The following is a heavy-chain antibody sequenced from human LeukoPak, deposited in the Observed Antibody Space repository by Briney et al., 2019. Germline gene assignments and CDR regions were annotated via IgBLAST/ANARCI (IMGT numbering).Heavy chain of an antibody. V-gene: IGHV3-53*01. J-gene: IGHJ4*02. CDR1: GFTVSSNY. CDR3: ARASRYYDSSGYYQNLFDY. Sequence: PGGSLRLSCAASGFTVSSNYMSWVRQAPGKGLEWVSVIYSGGSTYYADSVKGRFTISRDNSKNTLYLQMNSLRAEDTAVYYCARASRYYDSSGYYQNLFDYWGQGTLVTVSS. D-gene: IGHD3-22*01. CDR2: IYSGGST.